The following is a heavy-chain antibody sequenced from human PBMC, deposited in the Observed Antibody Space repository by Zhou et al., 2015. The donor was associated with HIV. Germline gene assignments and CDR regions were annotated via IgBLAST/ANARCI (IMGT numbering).Heavy chain of an antibody. D-gene: IGHD4-17*01. J-gene: IGHJ3*02. CDR1: EFSFSNYW. CDR3: VRGRHWTVTTGAESFDI. CDR2: INSDESST. V-gene: IGHV3-74*01. Sequence: EVQLVESGGGLVQPGGSLRVSCAASEFSFSNYWMHWVRQAPGKGLVWVSRINSDESSTSYADSVKGRFTISRDNAKNTLYLQMNSLRAEDTAVYYCVRGRHWTVTTGAESFDIWGQGTVVTVSA.